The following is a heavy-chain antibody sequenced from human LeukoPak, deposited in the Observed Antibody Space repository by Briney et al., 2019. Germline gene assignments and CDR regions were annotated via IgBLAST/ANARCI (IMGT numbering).Heavy chain of an antibody. CDR3: ARSPFYDFWSGYYGWFDP. D-gene: IGHD3-3*01. CDR2: IYHSGST. J-gene: IGHJ5*02. Sequence: SETLSLTCTVSGYSISSGYYWGWIRQPPGKGLEWIGSIYHSGSTYYNPSLKSRVTISVDTSKNQFSLKLSSVTAADTAVYYCARSPFYDFWSGYYGWFDPWGQGTLVTVSS. V-gene: IGHV4-38-2*02. CDR1: GYSISSGYY.